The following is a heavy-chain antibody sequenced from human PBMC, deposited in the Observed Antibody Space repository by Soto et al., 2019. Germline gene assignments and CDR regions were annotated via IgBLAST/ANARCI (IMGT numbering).Heavy chain of an antibody. CDR3: ANYRRAGWHYGMDV. Sequence: GGSLRLSCAASGFTFSSHAMNWVRQAPGRGLQWVSAISNGGSVTYYADSVRGRFTISGNNSKNTRFLQMNRMRAEDTAVYYCANYRRAGWHYGMDVWGQGATVTVSS. D-gene: IGHD2-15*01. V-gene: IGHV3-23*01. J-gene: IGHJ6*02. CDR2: ISNGGSVT. CDR1: GFTFSSHA.